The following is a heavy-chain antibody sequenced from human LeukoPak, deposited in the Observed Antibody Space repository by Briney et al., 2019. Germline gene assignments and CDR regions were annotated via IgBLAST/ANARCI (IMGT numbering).Heavy chain of an antibody. D-gene: IGHD5-18*01. V-gene: IGHV4-59*01. CDR2: IYHTGST. CDR1: GGSFSSYY. J-gene: IGHJ4*02. CDR3: ASVAGYTYSYYYFDY. Sequence: SETLSLTCTVSGGSFSSYYWTWIRQPPGKGLEWIGYIYHTGSTNYNPSLKSRVTISVDTSKNQFSLKLTSVTAADTAVYFCASVAGYTYSYYYFDYWGQGTLVTVSS.